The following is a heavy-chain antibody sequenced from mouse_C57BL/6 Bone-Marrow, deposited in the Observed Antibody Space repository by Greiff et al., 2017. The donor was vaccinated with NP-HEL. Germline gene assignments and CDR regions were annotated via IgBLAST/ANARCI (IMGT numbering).Heavy chain of an antibody. CDR1: GYTFTSYG. J-gene: IGHJ1*03. CDR2: IYPRGGNT. D-gene: IGHD2-1*01. CDR3: ARKVGPIYYGNWYFDV. V-gene: IGHV1-81*01. Sequence: QVQLKESGAELARPGASVKLSCKASGYTFTSYGISWVKQRTGQGLEWIGEIYPRGGNTYYNEKFKGKATLTADKSSSTAYMELRSLTSEDSAVYFCARKVGPIYYGNWYFDVWGTGTTVTVSS.